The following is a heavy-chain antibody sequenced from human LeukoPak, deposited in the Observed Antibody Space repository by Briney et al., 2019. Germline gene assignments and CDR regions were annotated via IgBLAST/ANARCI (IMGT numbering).Heavy chain of an antibody. V-gene: IGHV4-59*01. D-gene: IGHD1-26*01. CDR2: IYYIGST. J-gene: IGHJ4*02. CDR3: ARGATPYYYFDS. Sequence: SETLSLTCTISGGSISNYYWNWIRQSPGKGLEWIGYIYYIGSTNYNPSLKSRVTISLDTSNNQFSLKLTSVTAAETAVYYCARGATPYYYFDSWVQGTLVTVSS. CDR1: GGSISNYY.